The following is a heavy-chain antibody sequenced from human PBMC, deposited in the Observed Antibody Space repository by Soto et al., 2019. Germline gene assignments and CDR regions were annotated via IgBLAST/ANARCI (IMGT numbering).Heavy chain of an antibody. CDR2: INSDGSST. V-gene: IGHV3-74*01. CDR3: ARDRFDSNYNWFDP. D-gene: IGHD3-10*01. Sequence: PGGSLRLSCATSGFTFSSYWMHWVRQAPGKGLVWVSRINSDGSSTSYADSVKGRFTISRDNAKNTLYLQMNSLRAEDTAVYYCARDRFDSNYNWFDPWGQGTLVTVSS. CDR1: GFTFSSYW. J-gene: IGHJ5*02.